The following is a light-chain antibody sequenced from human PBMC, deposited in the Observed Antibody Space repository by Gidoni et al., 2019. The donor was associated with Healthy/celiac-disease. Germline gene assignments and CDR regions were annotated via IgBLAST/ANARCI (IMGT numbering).Light chain of an antibody. CDR2: AAS. J-gene: IGKJ5*01. Sequence: DIHMPQSPSSLSASVGDRVTITCRASPSISSYLNWYQKKPGKAPKLLIYAASSLQSGVPSRFSGSGSGTDFTLTISSLQPEDFETYNCQQSYSTRITFGKGTRLEIK. CDR1: PSISSY. V-gene: IGKV1-39*01. CDR3: QQSYSTRIT.